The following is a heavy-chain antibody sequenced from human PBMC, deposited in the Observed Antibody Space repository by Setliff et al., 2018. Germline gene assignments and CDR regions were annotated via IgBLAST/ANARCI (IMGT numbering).Heavy chain of an antibody. Sequence: SETLSLTCTVSGYSISSGYYWSWIRQPPGKGLEWIGSIYYSGSTNYNPSLKSRVTISIDKPNKQFSLELRSLTAADTALYYCARGGGYGSGGSFHNAPFDYWGQGMLVTVSS. J-gene: IGHJ4*02. CDR1: GYSISSGYY. D-gene: IGHD3-10*01. CDR3: ARGGGYGSGGSFHNAPFDY. V-gene: IGHV4-38-2*02. CDR2: IYYSGST.